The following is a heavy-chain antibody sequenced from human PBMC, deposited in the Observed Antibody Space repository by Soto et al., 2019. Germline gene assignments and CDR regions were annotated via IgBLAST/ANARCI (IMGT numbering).Heavy chain of an antibody. Sequence: ASVKVSCKASGYTFTSYDINWVRQATGQGLEWMGWMNPNSGNTGYAQKFQGRVTMTRNNSISTAYMELSSLRSEDTAVYYCARGGGYSYGDAFDIWGQGTMVTVSS. D-gene: IGHD5-18*01. CDR3: ARGGGYSYGDAFDI. V-gene: IGHV1-8*01. CDR1: GYTFTSYD. CDR2: MNPNSGNT. J-gene: IGHJ3*02.